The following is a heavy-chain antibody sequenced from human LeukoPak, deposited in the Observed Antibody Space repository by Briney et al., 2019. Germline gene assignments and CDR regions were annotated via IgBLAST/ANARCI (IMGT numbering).Heavy chain of an antibody. D-gene: IGHD1-14*01. CDR3: ARPRISGNYYYYGMDV. CDR1: GFTFSSYA. CDR2: ISGSGGNT. J-gene: IGHJ6*02. V-gene: IGHV3-23*01. Sequence: GGSLRLSCAASGFTFSSYAMSWVRQAPGKGLEWVSTISGSGGNTYYADSVKGRFTISRDNSKNTLYLQMNSLRAEDTAVYYCARPRISGNYYYYGMDVWGQGTTVTVSS.